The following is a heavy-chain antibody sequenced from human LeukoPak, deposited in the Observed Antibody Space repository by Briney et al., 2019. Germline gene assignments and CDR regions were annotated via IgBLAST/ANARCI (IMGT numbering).Heavy chain of an antibody. Sequence: SETLSLTCTVSGGSISSGGYYWSWIRQHPGKGLEWIGYIYYSGSTYYNPSLKSRVTISVDTSKNQFSLKLSSVTAADTAVYYCARVTMARGVISYRYFDYWGQGTLVTVSS. CDR2: IYYSGST. J-gene: IGHJ4*02. D-gene: IGHD3-10*01. CDR3: ARVTMARGVISYRYFDY. CDR1: GGSISSGGYY. V-gene: IGHV4-31*03.